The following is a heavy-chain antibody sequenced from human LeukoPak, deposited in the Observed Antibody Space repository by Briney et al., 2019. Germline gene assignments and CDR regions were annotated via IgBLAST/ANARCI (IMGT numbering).Heavy chain of an antibody. CDR2: INHSGST. CDR3: ARQRGYHYDSTTNRFSDL. CDR1: GGSFSGYY. J-gene: IGHJ5*02. V-gene: IGHV4-34*01. Sequence: SETLSLTCAVYGGSFSGYYWSWIRQPPGKGLEWIGEINHSGSTNYNPSFKSRVTISVDTSKNQFSLKLSSVTAADTAVYYCARQRGYHYDSTTNRFSDLWGQGTRVTVSS. D-gene: IGHD3-22*01.